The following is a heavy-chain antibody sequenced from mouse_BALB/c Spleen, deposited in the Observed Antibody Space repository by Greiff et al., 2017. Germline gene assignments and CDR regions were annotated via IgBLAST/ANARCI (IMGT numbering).Heavy chain of an antibody. CDR1: GFTFSSYT. J-gene: IGHJ4*01. D-gene: IGHD1-1*01. V-gene: IGHV5-6-4*01. Sequence: EVQGVESGGGLVKPGGSLKLSCAASGFTFSSYTMSWVRQTPEKRLEWVATISSGGSYTYYPDSVKGRFTISRDNAKNTLYLQMSSLKSEDTAMYYCTRGGLLNAMDYWGQGTSVTVSS. CDR3: TRGGLLNAMDY. CDR2: ISSGGSYT.